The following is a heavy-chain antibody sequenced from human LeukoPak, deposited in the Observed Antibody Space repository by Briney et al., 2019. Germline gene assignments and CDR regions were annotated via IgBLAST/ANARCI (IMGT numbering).Heavy chain of an antibody. CDR3: AAGYSGSYYPSFDY. V-gene: IGHV1-58*01. J-gene: IGHJ4*02. Sequence: SVKVSCKASGFTFTSSAVQWVRQARGQRLEWIGWIVVGSGNTNYAQKFQERVTITRDMSTSTAYMELSSLRSEDTAVYYCAAGYSGSYYPSFDYWGRGTLVTVSS. CDR2: IVVGSGNT. CDR1: GFTFTSSA. D-gene: IGHD3-10*01.